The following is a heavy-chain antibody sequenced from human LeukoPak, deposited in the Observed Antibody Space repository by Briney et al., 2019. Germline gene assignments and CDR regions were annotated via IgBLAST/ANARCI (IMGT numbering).Heavy chain of an antibody. CDR1: GFTFSSYA. J-gene: IGHJ4*02. D-gene: IGHD1-26*01. V-gene: IGHV3-23*01. Sequence: GGSLRLSCAASGFTFSSYAMSWVRQAPGKGLEWVSAISGSGGSTYYADSVKGRFTISRDNSKNTLYLQMNSLRAEDTTVYYCAKEGRYSGSYYYDYWGQGTLVTVSS. CDR2: ISGSGGST. CDR3: AKEGRYSGSYYYDY.